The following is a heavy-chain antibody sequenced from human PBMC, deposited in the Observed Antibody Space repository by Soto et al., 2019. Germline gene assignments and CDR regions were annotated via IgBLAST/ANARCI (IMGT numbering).Heavy chain of an antibody. Sequence: GGSLRLSCAASGFTFSSYAMSWVRQAPGKGLEWVSSINGRSNYVYYADSVKGRFTISRDNAKNSLYLQINRLRAEDTAIYYCAREDGVVGSSSAFDHWGLGTLVTVSS. J-gene: IGHJ4*02. V-gene: IGHV3-21*01. CDR1: GFTFSSYA. CDR2: INGRSNYV. D-gene: IGHD1-26*01. CDR3: AREDGVVGSSSAFDH.